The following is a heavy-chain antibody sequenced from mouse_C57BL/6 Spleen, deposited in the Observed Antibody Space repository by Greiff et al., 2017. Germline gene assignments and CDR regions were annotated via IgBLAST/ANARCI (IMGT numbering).Heavy chain of an antibody. CDR3: ARHGDYYYGSSYFDY. J-gene: IGHJ2*01. D-gene: IGHD1-1*01. CDR2: ISGGGGNT. V-gene: IGHV5-9*01. CDR1: GFTFSSYT. Sequence: EVKLVESGGGLVKPGGSLKLSCAASGFTFSSYTMSWVRQTPEKRLEWVATISGGGGNTYYPDSVKGRFTISRDNAKNTLYLQMSSLRSEDTALYDCARHGDYYYGSSYFDYWGQGTTLTVSS.